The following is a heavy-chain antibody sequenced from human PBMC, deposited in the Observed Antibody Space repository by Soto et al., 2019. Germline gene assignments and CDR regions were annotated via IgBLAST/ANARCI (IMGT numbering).Heavy chain of an antibody. CDR2: ISSSASYR. Sequence: PGGSLRLSCATSGFTFSRCDMNWVRQAPGKGLEWVSFISSSASYRYYADSVKGRFTISRDNSKKSLYLQMNSLRADDTAAYYCASECVDTVTSITIPFDYWGQGALVTVSS. CDR1: GFTFSRCD. CDR3: ASECVDTVTSITIPFDY. J-gene: IGHJ4*02. V-gene: IGHV3-21*01. D-gene: IGHD5-12*01.